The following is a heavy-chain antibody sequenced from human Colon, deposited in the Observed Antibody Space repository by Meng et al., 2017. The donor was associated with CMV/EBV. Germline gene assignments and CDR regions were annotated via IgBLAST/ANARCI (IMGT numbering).Heavy chain of an antibody. CDR3: ARGDGGSYYSYFDY. CDR2: IYYRGST. V-gene: IGHV4-39*07. Sequence: GSLSLSCTVSGGTISRSSYYWGWIRQPPGKGLEWIGSIYYRGSTYHNPSLKSRVTISVDTSKNQFSLKVSSVTAADTAVYYCARGDGGSYYSYFDYWGQGTLVTVSS. J-gene: IGHJ4*02. D-gene: IGHD1-26*01. CDR1: GGTISRSSYY.